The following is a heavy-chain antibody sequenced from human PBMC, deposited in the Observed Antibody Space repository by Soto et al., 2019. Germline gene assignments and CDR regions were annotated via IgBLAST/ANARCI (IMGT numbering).Heavy chain of an antibody. CDR3: ARGDTHACDI. V-gene: IGHV2-5*02. Sequence: QITLKESGPTLVKPTQTLTLTCTFSVFSLSTSAVGVGWIRQPTGKALEWLALIYWDDDKRYSPSLKSRLTLTKDPSKNQVVLTMTNMDPVDTATYYCARGDTHACDIWGQGTMVTVSS. J-gene: IGHJ3*02. CDR1: VFSLSTSAVG. D-gene: IGHD2-21*02. CDR2: IYWDDDK.